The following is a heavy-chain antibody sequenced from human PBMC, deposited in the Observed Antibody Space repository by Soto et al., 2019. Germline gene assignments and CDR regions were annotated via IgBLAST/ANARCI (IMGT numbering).Heavy chain of an antibody. D-gene: IGHD4-17*01. CDR2: INHSGST. Sequence: QVQLQQWGAGLLKPSETLSLTCAVYGGSFSGYYWNWIRQPPGKGLEWIGEINHSGSTNYNPSLKSRVTVSVDTSTNPFSLKLSSVTAADTAVYYCARLKTNYGMDVWGQGTTVTVSS. CDR3: ARLKTNYGMDV. V-gene: IGHV4-34*01. CDR1: GGSFSGYY. J-gene: IGHJ6*02.